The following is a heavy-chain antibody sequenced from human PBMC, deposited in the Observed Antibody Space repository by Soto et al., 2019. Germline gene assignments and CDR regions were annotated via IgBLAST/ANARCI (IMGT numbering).Heavy chain of an antibody. Sequence: GGSLRLSCAASGFTFDDYGMSWVRQAPGKGLEWVSGINWNGGSTGYADPVKGRFTISRDNAKNSLYLQMNSLRAEDTALYYCARVLYGLDCGGDCYSFYYGMDVWGQGTTVTVSS. V-gene: IGHV3-20*04. D-gene: IGHD2-21*02. CDR2: INWNGGST. CDR3: ARVLYGLDCGGDCYSFYYGMDV. J-gene: IGHJ6*02. CDR1: GFTFDDYG.